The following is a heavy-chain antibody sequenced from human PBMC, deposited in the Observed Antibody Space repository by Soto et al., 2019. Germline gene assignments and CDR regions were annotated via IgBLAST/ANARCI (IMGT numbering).Heavy chain of an antibody. V-gene: IGHV3-30-3*01. CDR2: ISYDGSNK. CDR1: GFTFSSYA. CDR3: ARGRGSRVQLWLTTFYYYYGMEV. D-gene: IGHD5-18*01. Sequence: QVQLVESGGGVVQPGRSLRLSCAASGFTFSSYAMHWVRQAPGKGLEWVAVISYDGSNKYYADSVKGRFTISRDNSKNTLCLQMNSLRDEDTAVYYCARGRGSRVQLWLTTFYYYYGMEVWGQGTTVTVCS. J-gene: IGHJ6*02.